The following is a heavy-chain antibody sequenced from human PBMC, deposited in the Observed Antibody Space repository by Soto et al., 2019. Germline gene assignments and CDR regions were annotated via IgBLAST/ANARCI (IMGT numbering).Heavy chain of an antibody. CDR3: ARTIGELRHFDY. CDR1: GFTFSSYA. Sequence: GGSLRLSCAASGFTFSSYAMHWVRQAPGKGLEWVAVISYDGSNKYYADSVKGRFTISRDNSKNTLYLQMNSLRAEDTAVYYCARTIGELRHFDYWGQGTLVTVSS. V-gene: IGHV3-30*04. J-gene: IGHJ4*02. CDR2: ISYDGSNK. D-gene: IGHD1-26*01.